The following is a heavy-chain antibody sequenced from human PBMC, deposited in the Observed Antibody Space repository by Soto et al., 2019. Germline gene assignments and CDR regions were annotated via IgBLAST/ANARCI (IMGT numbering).Heavy chain of an antibody. CDR2: ISYDGSNK. V-gene: IGHV3-30*18. J-gene: IGHJ4*02. CDR1: GFTFSSYG. CDR3: ANLFDY. Sequence: QVQLVESGGGVVQPGRSLRLSCAASGFTFSSYGMHWVRQAPGKGLEWVAAISYDGSNKYYADSVKGRFTISRDNSKNTLYLQMNSLRAEDTAVYYCANLFDYWGQGTLVTVSS.